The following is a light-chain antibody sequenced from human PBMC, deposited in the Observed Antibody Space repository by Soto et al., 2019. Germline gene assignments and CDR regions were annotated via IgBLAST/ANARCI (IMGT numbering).Light chain of an antibody. CDR3: QHYGSSPFT. V-gene: IGKV3-20*01. CDR2: GAA. CDR1: QSVSSNY. J-gene: IGKJ3*01. Sequence: EIVLTQSPGTLSLSPGERATLSCRASQSVSSNYFAWYQQKPGQAPRLLIYGAASRATGIPDRFSGSGSGTNFTLTINRLEPEDFAVYYCQHYGSSPFTVVPRTKVDIK.